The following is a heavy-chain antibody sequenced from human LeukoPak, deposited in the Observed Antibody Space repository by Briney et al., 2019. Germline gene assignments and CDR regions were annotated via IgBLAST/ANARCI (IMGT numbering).Heavy chain of an antibody. CDR1: GGTFSSYA. J-gene: IGHJ3*02. Sequence: ASVKVPCKASGGTFSSYAISWVRQAPGQGLEWMGGIIPIFGTANYAQKFQGRVTITTDESTSTAYMELSSLRSEDTAVYYCARASRITGNLNVEFIWGQGTMVTVSS. D-gene: IGHD1-20*01. V-gene: IGHV1-69*05. CDR3: ARASRITGNLNVEFI. CDR2: IIPIFGTA.